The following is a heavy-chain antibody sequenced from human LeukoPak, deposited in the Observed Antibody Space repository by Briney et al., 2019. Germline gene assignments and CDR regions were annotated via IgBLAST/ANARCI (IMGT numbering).Heavy chain of an antibody. Sequence: GGSLRLSCAASGFTFSTHGMHWVRQAPGKGLEWVAFIRYDGINKYYADSVKSRFTISRDSFKNTLYLQMNSLRPEDTAVYYCAKEGDYYGSGSYRDGFDIWGQGTRATVSS. CDR1: GFTFSTHG. J-gene: IGHJ3*02. D-gene: IGHD3-10*01. V-gene: IGHV3-30*02. CDR3: AKEGDYYGSGSYRDGFDI. CDR2: IRYDGINK.